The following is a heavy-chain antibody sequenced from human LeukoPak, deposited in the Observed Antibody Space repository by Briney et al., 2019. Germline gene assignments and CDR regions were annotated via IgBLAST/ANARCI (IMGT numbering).Heavy chain of an antibody. CDR1: GFTFSSYA. Sequence: GGSLRLSCAASGFTFSSYAMTWVRQAPGKGLEWVSSISPTGTTYYVDSVKGRFTVSRDNSKNTLFLQMDSLRADDTAVYYCAKPRVDSGTGSSYGHGLDYWGQGTLVSVSS. CDR2: ISPTGTT. J-gene: IGHJ4*02. V-gene: IGHV3-23*01. D-gene: IGHD5-18*01. CDR3: AKPRVDSGTGSSYGHGLDY.